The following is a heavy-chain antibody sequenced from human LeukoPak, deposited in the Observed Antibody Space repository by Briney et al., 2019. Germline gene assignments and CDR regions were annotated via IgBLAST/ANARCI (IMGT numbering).Heavy chain of an antibody. CDR2: IAADNRKT. Sequence: ASVKVSCKASGYTLSNNGTTWVRQAPGQGLEWMGWIAADNRKTYYAQNLQDRVTMTTDSSTNTAHMDLRSLRSDDTAVYYCARVYWNGGRAFDYWGQGTLVTVSS. D-gene: IGHD1-1*01. V-gene: IGHV1-18*01. CDR1: GYTLSNNG. CDR3: ARVYWNGGRAFDY. J-gene: IGHJ4*02.